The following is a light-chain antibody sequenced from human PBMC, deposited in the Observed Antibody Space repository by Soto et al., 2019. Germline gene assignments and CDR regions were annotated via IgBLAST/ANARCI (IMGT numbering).Light chain of an antibody. J-gene: IGKJ1*01. Sequence: DIQMTQSPSSLSASVGDRVTITCRASQDIRNDLGWYQQQPGKAPKRLIYAASSLQSGVPSRFSGSGSGTEFTLTISSLQPEESATYYCLQHNSYPQTFGQGTTVEIK. V-gene: IGKV1-17*01. CDR1: QDIRND. CDR3: LQHNSYPQT. CDR2: AAS.